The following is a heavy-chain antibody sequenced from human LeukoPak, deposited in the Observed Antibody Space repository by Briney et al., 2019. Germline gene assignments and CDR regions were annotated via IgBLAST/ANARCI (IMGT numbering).Heavy chain of an antibody. CDR2: IYPDSGGT. D-gene: IGHD3-10*01. CDR1: GYTFTDYY. Sequence: ASLKASCKASGYTFTDYYMHWVRQAPGHGLEWMGWIYPDSGGTNYAQKFQGRVTMTRDTPISTAYMGLSRLTSDDTAVYYCARGRSDYYLDSWGQGTLVTVSS. CDR3: ARGRSDYYLDS. J-gene: IGHJ4*02. V-gene: IGHV1-2*02.